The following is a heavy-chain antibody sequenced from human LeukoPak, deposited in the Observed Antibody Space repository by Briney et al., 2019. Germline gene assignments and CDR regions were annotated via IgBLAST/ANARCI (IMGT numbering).Heavy chain of an antibody. D-gene: IGHD1-26*01. Sequence: GGSLRLSCAASGFTFNTNWMHWVRQAPGKGLVWVAVISYDGSNKYYADSVKGRFTISRDKSKNTLYLQMNSLRAEDTAVYYCAKDLLGGDSGSYYEVGELGMDVWGQGTTVTVSS. CDR3: AKDLLGGDSGSYYEVGELGMDV. J-gene: IGHJ6*02. V-gene: IGHV3-30*18. CDR1: GFTFNTNW. CDR2: ISYDGSNK.